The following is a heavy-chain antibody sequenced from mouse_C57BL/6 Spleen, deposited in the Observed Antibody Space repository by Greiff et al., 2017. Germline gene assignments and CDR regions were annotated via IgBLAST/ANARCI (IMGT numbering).Heavy chain of an antibody. CDR2: IYPGDGDT. Sequence: VQLQQSGPELVKPGASVKISCKASGYAFSSSWMNWVKQRPGKGLEWIGRIYPGDGDTNYNGKFKGKATLTADKSSSTAYMQLSSLTSEDSAVYFCARERYDGYYSADWGQGTLVTVSA. V-gene: IGHV1-82*01. CDR3: ARERYDGYYSAD. D-gene: IGHD2-3*01. CDR1: GYAFSSSW. J-gene: IGHJ3*01.